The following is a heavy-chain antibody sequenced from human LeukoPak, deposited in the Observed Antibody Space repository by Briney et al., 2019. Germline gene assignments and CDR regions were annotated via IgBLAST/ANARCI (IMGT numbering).Heavy chain of an antibody. V-gene: IGHV1-24*01. CDR1: GYTLTELS. CDR3: ATYVGVGYDFWY. D-gene: IGHD3-3*01. CDR2: FDPEDGET. Sequence: ASVKVSCKVSGYTLTELSMHWVRQAPGKGLEWMGGFDPEDGETIYAQKFQGRVTMTEDTSTDTAYMGLSSLRSEDTAVYYCATYVGVGYDFWYWGQGNLVTVSS. J-gene: IGHJ4*02.